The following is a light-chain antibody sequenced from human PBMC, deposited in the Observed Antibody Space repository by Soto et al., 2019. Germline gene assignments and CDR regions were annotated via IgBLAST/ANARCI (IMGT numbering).Light chain of an antibody. CDR3: SSYAGSSARVV. Sequence: QSALTQPASVSGSPGQSITISCTRSSTDFENYNLVSWYQHCPDKAPKLIIYEGTKRPSEISDRFSGSESDTTASLIISGLQTEDEADYYCSSYAGSSARVVFCCGTKLTVL. CDR1: STDFENYNL. CDR2: EGT. J-gene: IGLJ2*01. V-gene: IGLV2-23*01.